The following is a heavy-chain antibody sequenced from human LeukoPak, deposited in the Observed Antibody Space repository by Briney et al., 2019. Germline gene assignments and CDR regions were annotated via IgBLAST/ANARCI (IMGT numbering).Heavy chain of an antibody. Sequence: PGGSLRLSCAASGFTFSSYWMSLVRQAPGKGLEWVANIKQDGSDKYYVDSVKGRFTISRDNAKNSLYLQMNSLRAEDTAVYYCARDPSGYSSGWYGSKHDYWGQGTLVTVSS. CDR2: IKQDGSDK. D-gene: IGHD6-19*01. V-gene: IGHV3-7*01. J-gene: IGHJ4*02. CDR3: ARDPSGYSSGWYGSKHDY. CDR1: GFTFSSYW.